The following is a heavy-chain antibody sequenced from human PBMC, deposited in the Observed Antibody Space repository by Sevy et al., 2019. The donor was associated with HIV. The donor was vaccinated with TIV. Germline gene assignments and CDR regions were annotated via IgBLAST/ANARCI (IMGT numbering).Heavy chain of an antibody. V-gene: IGHV4-34*01. J-gene: IGHJ4*02. D-gene: IGHD6-6*01. CDR1: GGSFSGYY. CDR3: ASSARATAARRGIV. CDR2: INESGNT. Sequence: SETLSLTCAVYGGSFSGYYWSWIRQPPGKGLEWIGEINESGNTNYNPSLRSRVTISVKTSKNQFSLMVNSVTAADTGVYFCASSARATAARRGIVRGQGTLVTVSS.